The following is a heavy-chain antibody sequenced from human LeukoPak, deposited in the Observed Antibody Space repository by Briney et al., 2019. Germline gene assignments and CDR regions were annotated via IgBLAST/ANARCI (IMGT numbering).Heavy chain of an antibody. V-gene: IGHV4-31*03. CDR3: ANYGSGSYRFDP. D-gene: IGHD3-10*01. CDR2: ISYSGTA. Sequence: SQTLSLTCTVSGGSISSGGFYWSWIRQHPGKGLEWIGYISYSGTAYYNPSLKSRVAISVDTSKNLFSLKLSSVTAADTAVYYCANYGSGSYRFDPWGQGTLVTVSS. CDR1: GGSISSGGFY. J-gene: IGHJ5*02.